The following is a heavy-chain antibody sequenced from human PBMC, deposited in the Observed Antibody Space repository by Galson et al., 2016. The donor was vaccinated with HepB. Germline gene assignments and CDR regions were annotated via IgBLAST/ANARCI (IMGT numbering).Heavy chain of an antibody. Sequence: SLRLSCAASGFTFSDFWMHWVRQVPGKGLVWVSRITSEGSSTKYADSVKGRFTISRDNANNPLYLQMNSLRAEDTAVYYCARDRASSGWYVFGSWGQGTLVTVAS. D-gene: IGHD6-19*01. CDR2: ITSEGSST. J-gene: IGHJ4*02. V-gene: IGHV3-74*03. CDR1: GFTFSDFW. CDR3: ARDRASSGWYVFGS.